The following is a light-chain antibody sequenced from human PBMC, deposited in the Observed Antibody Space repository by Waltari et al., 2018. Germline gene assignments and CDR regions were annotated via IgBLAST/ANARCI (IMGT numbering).Light chain of an antibody. V-gene: IGLV1-51*02. J-gene: IGLJ7*01. CDR1: RSNIGTNY. CDR3: GTWDSSLSGAV. Sequence: QSVLTQPPSVSAAPGQRVTIPCSAGRSNIGTNYVSGYRQFPGSAPKLLIYEDTERPAGVPGRFSGSKSGTSATLDITGLQPGDEAEYYCGTWDSSLSGAVFGGGTLLTVL. CDR2: EDT.